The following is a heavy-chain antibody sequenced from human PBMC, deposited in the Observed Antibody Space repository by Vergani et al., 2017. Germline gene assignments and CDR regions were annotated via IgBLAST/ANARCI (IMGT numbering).Heavy chain of an antibody. Sequence: QVQLVQSGAEVKKPGSSVKVSCKASGGTFSSYAISWVRQAPGQGLEWMGGIIPIFGTANYAQKFQGRVTITADESTSTAYMELSSLRSEDTAVYYCAGSRNYDSSGYYYVIGPSDAFDIWGQGTMVTVSS. CDR3: AGSRNYDSSGYYYVIGPSDAFDI. D-gene: IGHD3-22*01. V-gene: IGHV1-69*01. CDR1: GGTFSSYA. J-gene: IGHJ3*02. CDR2: IIPIFGTA.